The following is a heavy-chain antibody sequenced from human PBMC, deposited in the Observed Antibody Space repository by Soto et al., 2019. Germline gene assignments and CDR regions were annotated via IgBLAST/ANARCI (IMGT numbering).Heavy chain of an antibody. J-gene: IGHJ4*02. V-gene: IGHV4-31*03. Sequence: SETLSLTCTVSGGSIRSGGYYWSWIRQHPGKGLEWIGYFYYSGNTYYNPSLKSRLTISGDTSKNQFSLNLSSVTAADTAVYYWARAMGAINYFDYWGQETLVTVSS. CDR1: GGSIRSGGYY. D-gene: IGHD1-26*01. CDR2: FYYSGNT. CDR3: ARAMGAINYFDY.